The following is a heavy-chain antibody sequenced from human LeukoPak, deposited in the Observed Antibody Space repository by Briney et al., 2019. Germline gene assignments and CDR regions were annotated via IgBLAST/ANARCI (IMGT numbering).Heavy chain of an antibody. J-gene: IGHJ4*02. D-gene: IGHD3-10*01. V-gene: IGHV3-30*18. CDR1: GFSFKYD. CDR3: AKEEIG. Sequence: GGSLRLSCAASGFSFKYDMHWVRQAPGKGLEWVAVISFDGSKEDYPDSLKGRFTVSRDNSKNTLYLQMNSLRAEDTAVYYCAKEEIGWGQGTLVTVSS. CDR2: ISFDGSKE.